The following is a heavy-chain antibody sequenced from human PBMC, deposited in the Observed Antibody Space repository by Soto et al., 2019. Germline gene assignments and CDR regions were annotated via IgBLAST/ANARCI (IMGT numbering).Heavy chain of an antibody. CDR3: ARDFSNYYGSGRHFDP. V-gene: IGHV4-59*01. Sequence: SETLSRTCTVSGCSMSSYYWSWIRQPPGKGLEWIGYIYYSGSTNYNPSLKSRVTISVDTSKNQFSLKLSSVTAADTAVYYCARDFSNYYGSGRHFDPWGQGTLVTVSS. CDR1: GCSMSSYY. J-gene: IGHJ5*02. CDR2: IYYSGST. D-gene: IGHD3-10*01.